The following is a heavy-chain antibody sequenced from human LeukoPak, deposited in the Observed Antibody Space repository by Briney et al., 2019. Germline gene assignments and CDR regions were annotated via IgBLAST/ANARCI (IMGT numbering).Heavy chain of an antibody. J-gene: IGHJ4*02. V-gene: IGHV3-74*01. CDR3: ATDLG. CDR1: GFAFTIYW. CDR2: VEHDGSRT. Sequence: GGSLRLSCAAAGFAFTIYWMHRVRQPPGKGLVWVSRVEHDGSRTAYADSVTGRFTISRDNARNMVYLQMNSLRAEDTAVYYCATDLGWGQGTLVTVSS. D-gene: IGHD4-17*01.